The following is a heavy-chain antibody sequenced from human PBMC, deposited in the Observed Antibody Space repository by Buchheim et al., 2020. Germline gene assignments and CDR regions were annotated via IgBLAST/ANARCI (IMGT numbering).Heavy chain of an antibody. CDR3: ARGTAGYYDSSGYYLSVRYFDY. D-gene: IGHD3-22*01. J-gene: IGHJ4*02. Sequence: QVQLQESGPGLVKPSGTLSLTCAVSGGSISSSNWWSWVRQPPGKGLEWIGEIYHSGSTNYNPSLKSRVTISVDTSKNQFSLKLSSVTAADTAVYYCARGTAGYYDSSGYYLSVRYFDYWGQGTL. CDR2: IYHSGST. V-gene: IGHV4-4*02. CDR1: GGSISSSNW.